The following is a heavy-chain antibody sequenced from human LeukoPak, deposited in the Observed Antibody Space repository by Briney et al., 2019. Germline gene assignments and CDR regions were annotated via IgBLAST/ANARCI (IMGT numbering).Heavy chain of an antibody. CDR1: GYTFTSYG. D-gene: IGHD2-21*01. J-gene: IGHJ3*02. CDR3: AREASPGAYDAFDI. CDR2: ISAYNGNT. Sequence: ASVKVSCKASGYTFTSYGISWVRQAPGQGLEWMGWISAYNGNTNYAQKLHGRVTMTTDTSTSTAYMELRSLRSDDTAVYYCAREASPGAYDAFDIWGQGTMVTVSS. V-gene: IGHV1-18*01.